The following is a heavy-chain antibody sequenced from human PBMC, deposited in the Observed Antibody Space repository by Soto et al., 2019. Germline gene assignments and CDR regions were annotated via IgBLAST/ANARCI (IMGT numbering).Heavy chain of an antibody. CDR3: ARDLGYYASSGYFDY. CDR1: GFTFSDYY. J-gene: IGHJ4*02. D-gene: IGHD3-22*01. Sequence: PGGSLRLSCAASGFTFSDYYMSWIRQAPGKGLEWVSYISSVDSIISYADSVKGRFTISRDNAKNSLYLQMNSLRAEDTAVYYCARDLGYYASSGYFDYWGQGTLVTVS. CDR2: ISSVDSII. V-gene: IGHV3-11*01.